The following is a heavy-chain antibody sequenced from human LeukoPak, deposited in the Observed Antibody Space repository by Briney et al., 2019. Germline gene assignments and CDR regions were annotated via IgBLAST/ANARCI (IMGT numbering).Heavy chain of an antibody. D-gene: IGHD3-10*01. CDR3: ARGGTMYYGSGNFDY. V-gene: IGHV3-74*01. J-gene: IGHJ4*02. CDR2: ISSDASST. Sequence: PGGSLRLSCAASGFTFSSYWMHWVRQAPGEGLVWVSRISSDASSTNYADSVKGRFTISRDNAENTLYLQMNSLRAEDTAVYSCARGGTMYYGSGNFDYWGQGTLVTVSS. CDR1: GFTFSSYW.